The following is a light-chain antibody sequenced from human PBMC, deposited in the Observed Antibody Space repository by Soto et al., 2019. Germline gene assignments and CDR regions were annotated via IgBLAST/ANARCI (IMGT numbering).Light chain of an antibody. CDR1: QSVGSGH. CDR2: GAS. V-gene: IGKV3D-20*02. Sequence: EIVLTQSPATLSLSPGERATLSCRASQSVGSGHLAWYQQKPGQAPRLLIYGASSRATGIPARFSGSGSGTDFTLTISSLEPEDFAVYYCQQRSDWPLTFGGGTKVDIK. CDR3: QQRSDWPLT. J-gene: IGKJ4*01.